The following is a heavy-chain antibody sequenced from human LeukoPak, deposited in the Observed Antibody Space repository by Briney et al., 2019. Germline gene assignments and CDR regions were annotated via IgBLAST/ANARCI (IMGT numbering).Heavy chain of an antibody. CDR3: AEAVVGDTPRGAFDI. D-gene: IGHD2-21*01. CDR2: ISWNSDNT. J-gene: IGHJ3*02. Sequence: PGGSLRLSCAASGFTFDDSAMHWVRQAPGKGLEWVSGISWNSDNTGYADSVKGRFIISRDNAENSLYLQMNSLRSEDTAFYFCAEAVVGDTPRGAFDIWGQGTRVTVSS. CDR1: GFTFDDSA. V-gene: IGHV3-9*01.